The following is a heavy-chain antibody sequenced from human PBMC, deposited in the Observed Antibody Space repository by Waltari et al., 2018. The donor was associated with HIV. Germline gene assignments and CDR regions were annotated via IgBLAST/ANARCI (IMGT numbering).Heavy chain of an antibody. D-gene: IGHD3-10*01. CDR3: TTDKSWSPDY. CDR1: RLDLSHAW. CDR2: IKRKIDGGTA. J-gene: IGHJ4*02. Sequence: EVRLVESGGGLLKPGGSTIISCKASRLDLSHAWMSWVRQAPGKVLEWLGRIKRKIDGGTADYTESVQGRFSISRDDSKNTVYLEMNSLKIEDTAVYYCTTDKSWSPDYWGQGTLVTVSS. V-gene: IGHV3-15*01.